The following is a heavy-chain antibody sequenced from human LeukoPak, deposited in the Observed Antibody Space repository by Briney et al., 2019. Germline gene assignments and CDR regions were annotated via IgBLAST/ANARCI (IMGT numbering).Heavy chain of an antibody. D-gene: IGHD2-21*02. V-gene: IGHV3-30*02. CDR1: GFTFSDEG. CDR3: ASHNDYYFNY. Sequence: GGSLRLSCAASGFTFSDEGMHWVRQAPGKGLEWVSFIHVDANEIYYADSVKGRFTISRDNAKNSLFLQMNSLRAEDTALYYCASHNDYYFNYWGQGTLVTVSS. J-gene: IGHJ4*02. CDR2: IHVDANEI.